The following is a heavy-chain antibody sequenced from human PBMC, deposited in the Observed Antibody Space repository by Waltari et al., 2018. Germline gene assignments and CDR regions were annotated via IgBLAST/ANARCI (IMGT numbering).Heavy chain of an antibody. D-gene: IGHD2-15*01. CDR1: GCTFSSYA. CDR3: AREVVVAATSYYFDY. Sequence: QVQLVQSGAEVKKPGSSVQVSCKASGCTFSSYAISWVRQAPGQGLEWMGRIIPILGIANYAQKFQGRVKITADKSTSTAYMELSSLRSEDTAVYYCAREVVVAATSYYFDYWGQGTLVTVSS. J-gene: IGHJ4*02. V-gene: IGHV1-69*04. CDR2: IIPILGIA.